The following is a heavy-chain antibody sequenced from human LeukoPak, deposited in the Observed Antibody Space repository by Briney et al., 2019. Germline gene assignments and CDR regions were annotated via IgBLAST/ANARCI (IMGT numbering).Heavy chain of an antibody. CDR1: GFTFSTYA. J-gene: IGHJ5*02. Sequence: GGSLRLSCAASGFTFSTYAMIWVRQAPGKGLEWVANIKQDGSEKYYVDSVKGRFTISRDNAKNSLYLQMNSLRAEDTAVYYCARTNCDGDCYSSRGWFDPWGQGTLVTVSS. CDR2: IKQDGSEK. CDR3: ARTNCDGDCYSSRGWFDP. V-gene: IGHV3-7*01. D-gene: IGHD2-21*02.